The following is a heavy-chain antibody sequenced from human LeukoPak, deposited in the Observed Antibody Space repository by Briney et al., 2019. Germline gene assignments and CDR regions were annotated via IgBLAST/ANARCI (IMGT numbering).Heavy chain of an antibody. CDR3: ARGRMATIDYYCGMDV. D-gene: IGHD5-24*01. CDR1: GFTFSSYA. Sequence: GGSLRLSCAASGFTFSSYAMHWVRQAPGKGLEWVSVISYDGSNKYYADSVKGRFTISRDNSKNTLYLQMNSLRAEDTAVYYCARGRMATIDYYCGMDVWGQGTTVTVSS. V-gene: IGHV3-30*04. CDR2: ISYDGSNK. J-gene: IGHJ6*02.